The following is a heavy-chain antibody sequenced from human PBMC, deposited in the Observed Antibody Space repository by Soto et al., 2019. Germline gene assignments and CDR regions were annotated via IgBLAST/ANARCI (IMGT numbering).Heavy chain of an antibody. CDR1: GFTFSSYA. V-gene: IGHV3-64D*08. CDR2: ISSNGGDT. D-gene: IGHD1-1*01. J-gene: IGHJ4*02. Sequence: GGSLRLSCSASGFTFSSYAMHWVRQAPGKGLEYVSAISSNGGDTYYADSVKGRFTISRDNFKNTLYLQMSSLRAEDTAVYYCVTARRGSLHYFDYWGQGTLVTVSS. CDR3: VTARRGSLHYFDY.